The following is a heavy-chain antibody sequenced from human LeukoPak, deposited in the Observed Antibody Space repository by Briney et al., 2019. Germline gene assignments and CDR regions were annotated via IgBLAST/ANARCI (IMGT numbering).Heavy chain of an antibody. Sequence: GGSLRLSCAASGFTFITYAMHWVRQAPGKGLEWVAVISYDGSNKYYADSVKGRFTISRDNSKNTLYLQMNSLRAEDTAVYYCARASGVPWADYAFDIWGQGTMVTVSS. CDR3: ARASGVPWADYAFDI. D-gene: IGHD3-10*01. J-gene: IGHJ3*02. CDR2: ISYDGSNK. V-gene: IGHV3-30-3*01. CDR1: GFTFITYA.